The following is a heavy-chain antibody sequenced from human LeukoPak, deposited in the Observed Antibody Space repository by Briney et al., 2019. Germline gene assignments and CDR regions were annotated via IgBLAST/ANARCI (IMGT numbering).Heavy chain of an antibody. CDR1: GGSISSSSYY. V-gene: IGHV4-39*01. CDR2: IYYSGST. Sequence: PSETLSLTCTVSGGSISSSSYYWGWIRQPPGKGLEWIGSIYYSGSTYYNPSLKSRVTISVDTSKNQFSLKLSSVTAADTAVYYCARHGRYSSGWYRWFDPWGQGTLVTVSS. D-gene: IGHD6-19*01. J-gene: IGHJ5*02. CDR3: ARHGRYSSGWYRWFDP.